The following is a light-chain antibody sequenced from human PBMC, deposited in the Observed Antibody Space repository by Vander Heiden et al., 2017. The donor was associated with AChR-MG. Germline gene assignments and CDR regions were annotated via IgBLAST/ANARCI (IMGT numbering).Light chain of an antibody. V-gene: IGLV2-14*01. CDR1: RSDVGGYNY. CDR3: SSYTSSSTLEV. CDR2: DVS. J-gene: IGLJ1*01. Sequence: QSALTQPASVSGSPGQSITISCTGTRSDVGGYNYVSWYQQHPGKAPKLMSYDVSKRPSGVSNRFSGSKSGNTASLTISGLQAEDEADYYCSSYTSSSTLEVFGTGTKVTVL.